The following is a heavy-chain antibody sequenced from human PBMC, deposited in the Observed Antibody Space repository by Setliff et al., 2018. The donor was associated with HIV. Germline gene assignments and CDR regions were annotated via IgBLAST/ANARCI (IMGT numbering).Heavy chain of an antibody. J-gene: IGHJ5*02. CDR1: NYSISSGHY. CDR2: IYYTGIP. CDR3: ARVSRLHPFDP. Sequence: PSETLSLTCTISNYSISSGHYWSWIRQTPGKGLQWIGLIYYTGIPTYNPSLEGRITMSVDRSKNQFSLRLTSVTAADTAMYYCARVSRLHPFDPWGQGTLVTVSS. V-gene: IGHV4-38-2*02. D-gene: IGHD2-15*01.